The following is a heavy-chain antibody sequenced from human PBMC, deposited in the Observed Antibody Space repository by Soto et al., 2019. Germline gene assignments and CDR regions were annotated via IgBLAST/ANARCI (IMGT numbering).Heavy chain of an antibody. CDR1: GFTFSSYA. D-gene: IGHD6-13*01. J-gene: IGHJ4*02. V-gene: IGHV3-30-3*01. Sequence: GALRLSCAASGFTFSSYAMHWVRQAPGKGLEWVAVISYDGSNKYYADSVKGRFTISRDNSKNTLYLQMNSLRAEDTAVYYCARDALPRYIAAAGPFDYWGQGTLVTVSS. CDR3: ARDALPRYIAAAGPFDY. CDR2: ISYDGSNK.